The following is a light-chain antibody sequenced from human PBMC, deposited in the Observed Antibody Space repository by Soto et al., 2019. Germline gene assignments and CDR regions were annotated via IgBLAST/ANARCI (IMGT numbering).Light chain of an antibody. V-gene: IGKV1-6*02. CDR1: RSIRND. CDR3: LQDYDYPYT. CDR2: GAS. Sequence: IQMTQSPSSLSASVGDRVTLTCRSSRSIRNDLAWYQQRPGKAPRLLVYGASSLATGAPSRFSGSGSGTDFTLTISGLQPEVFASYYCLQDYDYPYTFGQGTTLDIK. J-gene: IGKJ2*01.